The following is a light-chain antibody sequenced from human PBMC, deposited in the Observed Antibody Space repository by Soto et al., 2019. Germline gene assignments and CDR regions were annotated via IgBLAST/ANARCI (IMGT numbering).Light chain of an antibody. CDR2: GAS. J-gene: IGKJ4*01. Sequence: IPMTQSPSSVSASVGDSVTITCRASQVISSWLAWYQVKPGNAPKLLIYGASNRESGVPSRFSASESGTLFTLTINSLQPEDFATYYCQQASSFPLTFGGGTTVEI. V-gene: IGKV1-12*01. CDR3: QQASSFPLT. CDR1: QVISSW.